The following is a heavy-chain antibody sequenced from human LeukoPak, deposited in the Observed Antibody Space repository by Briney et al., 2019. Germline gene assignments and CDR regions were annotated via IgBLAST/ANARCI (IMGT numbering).Heavy chain of an antibody. CDR3: ARDHLCNGDLRRGDCYHDY. Sequence: GGSLRLSCAASGFTFSSYGMHWVRQAPGKGLEWVAVIWYDGSNKYYADSVKGRFTISRDNSKNTLYLQMNSLRAEDTAVYYCARDHLCNGDLRRGDCYHDYWGQGTLVTVSS. CDR1: GFTFSSYG. J-gene: IGHJ4*02. D-gene: IGHD2-21*02. V-gene: IGHV3-33*01. CDR2: IWYDGSNK.